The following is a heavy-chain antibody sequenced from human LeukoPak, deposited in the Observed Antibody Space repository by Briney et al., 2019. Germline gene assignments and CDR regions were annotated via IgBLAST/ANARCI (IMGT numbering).Heavy chain of an antibody. V-gene: IGHV3-7*03. CDR3: ARDSRRVGATGGSDL. CDR1: GFTFSDYW. CDR2: IKQDGTEK. Sequence: GGSLKLSCAASGFTFSDYWMSWVRQAPGKGLEWVANIKQDGTEKNYLDSVKGRFILSRDNAKNSLYLQLNYLRADDTAVYYCARDSRRVGATGGSDLWGQGTLVTVSS. D-gene: IGHD1-26*01. J-gene: IGHJ5*02.